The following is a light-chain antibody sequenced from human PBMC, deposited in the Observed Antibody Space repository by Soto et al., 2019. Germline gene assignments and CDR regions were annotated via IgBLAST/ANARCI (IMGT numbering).Light chain of an antibody. Sequence: DVQMTQSTSTLSGSVGDRVTITCRASQTISSWLAWYQQKPGKAPKLLIYKASTLKSGVPSRFSGSGSGTEFTLTISSLQPDDFATYYCQHYNSYSEAFGQGTKAAIK. J-gene: IGKJ1*01. CDR1: QTISSW. CDR2: KAS. V-gene: IGKV1-5*03. CDR3: QHYNSYSEA.